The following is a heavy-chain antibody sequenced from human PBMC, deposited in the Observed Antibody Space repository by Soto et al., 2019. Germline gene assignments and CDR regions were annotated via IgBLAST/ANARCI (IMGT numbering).Heavy chain of an antibody. CDR2: ISSDSVDI. J-gene: IGHJ4*02. CDR3: VRDASGIRGYGH. CDR1: GFTFSDYY. V-gene: IGHV3-11*05. D-gene: IGHD2-15*01. Sequence: QVQLVESGGGLVKPGGSLRLSCAASGFTFSDYYMNWVRQAPGKGLEWLSYISSDSVDINYADSVKGRFTISRVHADNSVYLQMNSLRADDTAVYYCVRDASGIRGYGHWGQGTLVTVSP.